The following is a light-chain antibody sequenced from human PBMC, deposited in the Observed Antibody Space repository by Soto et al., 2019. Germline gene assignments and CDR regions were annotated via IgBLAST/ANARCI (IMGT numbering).Light chain of an antibody. CDR3: QSYDSSLSGYV. CDR2: GNN. V-gene: IGLV1-40*01. J-gene: IGLJ1*01. Sequence: QAALPQPLSVSGAPGQRATISCAGSGANIGSGYDVHWYHQLPGTAPKLLIYGNNNRPSGVPDRFSGSKSGTSASLAITGLQAEDEADYYCQSYDSSLSGYVFGTGT. CDR1: GANIGSGYD.